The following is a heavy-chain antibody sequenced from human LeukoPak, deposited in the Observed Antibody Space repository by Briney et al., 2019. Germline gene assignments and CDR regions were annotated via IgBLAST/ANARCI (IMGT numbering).Heavy chain of an antibody. J-gene: IGHJ6*02. CDR3: ARSLGEPYAMDV. CDR2: IYYSGST. V-gene: IGHV4-39*01. CDR1: GGSISSSSYY. Sequence: TPSETLSLTCTVSGGSISSSSYYWGWIRQPPGKGLEWIGSIYYSGSTYYNPSLKSRVTISVDTSKNQFSLKLSSVTAADTAVYYCARSLGEPYAMDVWGQGTTVTVSS. D-gene: IGHD3-10*01.